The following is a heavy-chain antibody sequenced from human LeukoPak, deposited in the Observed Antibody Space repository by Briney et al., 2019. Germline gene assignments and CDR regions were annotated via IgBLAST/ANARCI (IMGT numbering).Heavy chain of an antibody. CDR1: GGTFSSYA. J-gene: IGHJ4*02. V-gene: IGHV1-69*13. Sequence: ASVKVSCKASGGTFSSYAISWVRQAPGQGLEWMGGIIPIFGTANYAQKFQGRVTITADESTSTAYMELSSLRSEDTAVYYCAREPAYYDSSGYYWFDYWGQGTLVTVSS. CDR2: IIPIFGTA. D-gene: IGHD3-22*01. CDR3: AREPAYYDSSGYYWFDY.